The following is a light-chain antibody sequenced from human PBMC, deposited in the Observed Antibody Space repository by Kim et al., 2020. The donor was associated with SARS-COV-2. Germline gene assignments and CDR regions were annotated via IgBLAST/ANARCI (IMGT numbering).Light chain of an antibody. CDR1: QGISSS. J-gene: IGKJ4*01. CDR3: QQFNSYPLT. CDR2: DAS. Sequence: AIQLTQSPSSLSASVGDRVTITCRASQGISSSLAWYKQKPGKAPNLLIYDASSLESGVPSRFSGSGSGTDFTLTISSLHPEDFATYYCQQFNSYPLTFGGGTKVDIK. V-gene: IGKV1-13*02.